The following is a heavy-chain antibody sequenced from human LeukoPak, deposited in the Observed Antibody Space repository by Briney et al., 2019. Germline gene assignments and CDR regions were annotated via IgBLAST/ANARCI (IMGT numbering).Heavy chain of an antibody. D-gene: IGHD4-17*01. CDR1: GFTFSSYW. V-gene: IGHV3-74*01. CDR2: INKGGSST. Sequence: PGGSLRLSCAASGFTFSSYWTHWVRQVPGKGLEWVSRINKGGSSTSNADSVKGRFSISRDNTKNTLYLQMNSLRADDTAVYYCARDTRYGDFLGYWGQGALVTVSS. CDR3: ARDTRYGDFLGY. J-gene: IGHJ4*02.